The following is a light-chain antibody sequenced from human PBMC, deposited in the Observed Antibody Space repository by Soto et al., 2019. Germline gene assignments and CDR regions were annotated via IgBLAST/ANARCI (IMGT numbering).Light chain of an antibody. CDR2: GAS. V-gene: IGKV3-20*01. Sequence: EIVLTQSPGTLSLSPGERATLSFSASQSISSSYLAWYQQKPGQAPRLLIYGASSRATGIPDRFSGSGSGTEFSLTISSLQPEDFATYYCQQYNAYPWTFGQGTKVDIK. CDR1: QSISSSY. J-gene: IGKJ1*01. CDR3: QQYNAYPWT.